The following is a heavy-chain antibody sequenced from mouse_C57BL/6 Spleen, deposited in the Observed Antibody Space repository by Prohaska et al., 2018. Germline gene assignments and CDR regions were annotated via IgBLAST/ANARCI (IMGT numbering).Heavy chain of an antibody. CDR2: IDPSDSET. CDR1: GYTFTSYW. J-gene: IGHJ1*03. Sequence: QVQLQQPGAELVRPGSSVKLSCKASGYTFTSYWMHWVKQRPIQGLEWIGNIDPSDSETNYNQKFKDKATLTVDKSSSTAYMQLSILTSEDSAVYCCARRVDYDYYYDDVWGTGTTVTVSS. CDR3: ARRVDYDYYYDDV. D-gene: IGHD1-1*01. V-gene: IGHV1-52*01.